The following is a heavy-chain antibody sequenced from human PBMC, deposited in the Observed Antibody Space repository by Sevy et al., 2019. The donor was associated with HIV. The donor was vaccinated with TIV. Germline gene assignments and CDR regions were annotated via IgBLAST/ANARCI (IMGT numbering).Heavy chain of an antibody. CDR1: GFTFSSYA. V-gene: IGHV3-30-3*01. D-gene: IGHD6-19*01. J-gene: IGHJ4*02. CDR3: ARDTKLSSGWYYFDY. Sequence: GGSLRLSCAASGFTFSSYAMHWVRQAPGKGLEWVAVISYEGSNKYYADSVKGRFTISRDNSKNTLYLQMNSLRAEDTAVYYCARDTKLSSGWYYFDYWGQGTLVTVSS. CDR2: ISYEGSNK.